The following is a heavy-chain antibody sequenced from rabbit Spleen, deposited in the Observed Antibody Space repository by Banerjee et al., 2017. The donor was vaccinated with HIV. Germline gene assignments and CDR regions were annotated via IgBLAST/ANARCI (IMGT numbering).Heavy chain of an antibody. D-gene: IGHD1-1*01. Sequence: QEQLVESGGGLVQPEGSLTLTCKASGFDFSSSYWMCWVRQAPGKGLESIACIYGGDGHSTWYASWAKGRFTISKTSSTTVALQVTSLTVADTATYFCVRGASSSGYYSLWGPGTLVTVS. J-gene: IGHJ6*01. CDR1: GFDFSSSYW. V-gene: IGHV1S45*01. CDR2: IYGGDGHST. CDR3: VRGASSSGYYSL.